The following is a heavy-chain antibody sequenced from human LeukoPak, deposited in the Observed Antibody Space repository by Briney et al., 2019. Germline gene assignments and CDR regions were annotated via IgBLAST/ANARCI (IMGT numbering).Heavy chain of an antibody. Sequence: ASVKVSCKASRYTFTSYGISWVRQAPGQGLEWMGLIKPDSGNTKYPQKFQGRVTMTRDTSITTAYMELNRLTSDDTAVYYCVRDRPHNWFDPWGQGTLVTVSS. CDR1: RYTFTSYG. CDR2: IKPDSGNT. J-gene: IGHJ5*02. V-gene: IGHV1-18*01. CDR3: VRDRPHNWFDP.